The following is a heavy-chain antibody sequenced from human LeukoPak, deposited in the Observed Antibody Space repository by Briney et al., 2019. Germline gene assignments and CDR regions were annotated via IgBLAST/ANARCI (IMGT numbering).Heavy chain of an antibody. CDR1: GYSISSGYY. V-gene: IGHV4-38-2*02. D-gene: IGHD3-16*02. CDR3: ARDQGTKSFLAFDI. J-gene: IGHJ3*02. CDR2: IYHSGST. Sequence: PSETLSLTCTVSGYSISSGYYWGWIRQPPGKGLEWIGYIYHSGSTYYNPSLKSRVTISVDRSKNQFSPRLTSVTAADTAVYYCARDQGTKSFLAFDIWGQGTMVTVSS.